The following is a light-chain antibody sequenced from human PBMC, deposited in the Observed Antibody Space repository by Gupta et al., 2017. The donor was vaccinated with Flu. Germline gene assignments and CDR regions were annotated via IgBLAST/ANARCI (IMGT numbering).Light chain of an antibody. CDR3: CSYAGSYTLGV. Sequence: QSALTQPRSVSGSPGQSVTISCTGTSSDVGGYNYVSWYQQHPGKAPKLMIYDVSKRPSGVPDRFSGSKSGNTASLTIXGXQAEDEXDYYCCSYAGSYTLGVFGGGTKLTVL. J-gene: IGLJ3*02. CDR2: DVS. CDR1: SSDVGGYNY. V-gene: IGLV2-11*01.